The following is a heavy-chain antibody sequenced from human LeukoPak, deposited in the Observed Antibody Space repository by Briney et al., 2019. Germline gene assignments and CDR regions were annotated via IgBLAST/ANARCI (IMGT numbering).Heavy chain of an antibody. CDR3: AKQVVATSPFDY. CDR2: ISGSGGSI. D-gene: IGHD1-26*01. V-gene: IGHV3-23*01. J-gene: IGHJ4*02. Sequence: GGSLRLSCAASGFTFTSYAMSWVRQAPGKGLEWVSAISGSGGSIYYAGSVKGRFTISRDNSKNTLYLQMNSLRAEDTAVYYCAKQVVATSPFDYWGQGTLVTVSS. CDR1: GFTFTSYA.